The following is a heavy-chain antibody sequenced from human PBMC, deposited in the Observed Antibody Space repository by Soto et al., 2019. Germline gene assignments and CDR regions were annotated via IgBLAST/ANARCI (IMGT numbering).Heavy chain of an antibody. Sequence: QVQLVQSGAEVKKPGASVKVSCKASGYTFTSYGISWVRQAPGQGLEWMGWISAYNGNTNYAQKLQGRVTMTTDTSTSTGYMELRSLRSDDTAVYYCARDPYYCSGGSCQPFDYWGQGTLVTVSS. CDR1: GYTFTSYG. CDR2: ISAYNGNT. V-gene: IGHV1-18*01. D-gene: IGHD2-15*01. CDR3: ARDPYYCSGGSCQPFDY. J-gene: IGHJ4*02.